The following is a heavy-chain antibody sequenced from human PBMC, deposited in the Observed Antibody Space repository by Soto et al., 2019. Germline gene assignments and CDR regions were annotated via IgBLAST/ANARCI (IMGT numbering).Heavy chain of an antibody. Sequence: SETLSLTCAVYGGSFSGYYWSWIRQPPGKGLEWIGEINHSGSTNYNPSLKSRVTVSVDTSKNQFSLKLSSVTAADTAVYYCAGQYYYGSAPNYFDPWGQGTLVTVS. CDR2: INHSGST. CDR3: AGQYYYGSAPNYFDP. CDR1: GGSFSGYY. D-gene: IGHD3-10*01. J-gene: IGHJ5*02. V-gene: IGHV4-34*01.